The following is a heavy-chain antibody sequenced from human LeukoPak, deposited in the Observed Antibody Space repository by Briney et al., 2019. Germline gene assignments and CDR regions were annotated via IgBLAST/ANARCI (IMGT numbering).Heavy chain of an antibody. CDR2: IYYSGST. Sequence: SETLSLTCTVSGGSISSGDYYWSWIRQPPGKGLEWIGYIYYSGSTYYNPSLKSRVTISVDTSKNQFSLKLSSVTAADTAVYYCARGRLGTDFDYWGQGTLVTVSS. CDR3: ARGRLGTDFDY. J-gene: IGHJ4*02. CDR1: GGSISSGDYY. D-gene: IGHD7-27*01. V-gene: IGHV4-30-4*08.